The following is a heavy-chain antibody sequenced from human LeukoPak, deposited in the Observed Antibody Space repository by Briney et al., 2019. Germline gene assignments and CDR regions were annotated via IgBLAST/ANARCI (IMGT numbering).Heavy chain of an antibody. Sequence: PGGSLRLSCAASGFTFSSYEMNWVRQALGKGLEWVSYISSSGSTIYYADSVKGRFTISRDSAKNSLYLQMNSLRAEDTAVYYCARARCSSTSCYERYYYGMDVWGQGTTVTVSS. J-gene: IGHJ6*02. D-gene: IGHD2-2*01. CDR3: ARARCSSTSCYERYYYGMDV. CDR1: GFTFSSYE. V-gene: IGHV3-48*03. CDR2: ISSSGSTI.